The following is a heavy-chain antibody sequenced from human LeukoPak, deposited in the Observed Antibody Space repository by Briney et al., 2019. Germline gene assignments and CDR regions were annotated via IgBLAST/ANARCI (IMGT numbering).Heavy chain of an antibody. J-gene: IGHJ3*02. V-gene: IGHV3-11*01. CDR2: IGGSGSIT. Sequence: PGGSLRLSCAASGFTFSDHYMTWVRQAPGKGLEWVSYIGGSGSITFYADSVKGRFTISRDNAKNSVYLQMNSLRAEDTAVYYCGRDFGLFGTKRSFDIWGQGTMVTVSS. CDR3: GRDFGLFGTKRSFDI. D-gene: IGHD1-7*01. CDR1: GFTFSDHY.